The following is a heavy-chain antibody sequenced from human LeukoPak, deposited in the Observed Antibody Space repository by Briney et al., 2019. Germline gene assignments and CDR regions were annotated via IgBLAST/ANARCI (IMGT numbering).Heavy chain of an antibody. CDR2: ISWNSGSI. CDR3: AKDLTS. Sequence: GGSLRLSCAASGFTFDDYAMHWVRQAPGKGLEWVSGISWNSGSIGYADSVKGRFTISRDNAKNSLYLQMNSLRAEDTALYYCAKDLTSWGQGTLVTVSS. J-gene: IGHJ5*02. CDR1: GFTFDDYA. V-gene: IGHV3-9*01. D-gene: IGHD2/OR15-2a*01.